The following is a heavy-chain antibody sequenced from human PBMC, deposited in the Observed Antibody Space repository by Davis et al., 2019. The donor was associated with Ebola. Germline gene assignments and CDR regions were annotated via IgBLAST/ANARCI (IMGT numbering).Heavy chain of an antibody. D-gene: IGHD2-2*01. V-gene: IGHV3-23*01. J-gene: IGHJ4*02. Sequence: GEFLKISCAASGFTFANYAMTWVRQAPGKGLEWVAGVSAGGETTYYADSVKGRFTISRDNSKNTLYLQMNSLRAEDTAVYYCARDWVVPAAHFDYWGQGTLVTVSS. CDR1: GFTFANYA. CDR2: VSAGGETT. CDR3: ARDWVVPAAHFDY.